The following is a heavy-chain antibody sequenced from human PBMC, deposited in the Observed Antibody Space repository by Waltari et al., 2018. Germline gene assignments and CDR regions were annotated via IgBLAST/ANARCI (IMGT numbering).Heavy chain of an antibody. CDR3: AREGIAAAGPDY. CDR1: GFTFISYW. CDR2: IKQDGSEK. V-gene: IGHV3-7*01. D-gene: IGHD6-13*01. J-gene: IGHJ4*02. Sequence: EVQLVESGGGLVQPGGSLRLSCAASGFTFISYWMSWVRQAPGKGLGWVANIKQDGSEKYYVDSVKGRFTISRDNAKNSLYLQMNSLRAEDTAVYYCAREGIAAAGPDYWGQGTLVTVSS.